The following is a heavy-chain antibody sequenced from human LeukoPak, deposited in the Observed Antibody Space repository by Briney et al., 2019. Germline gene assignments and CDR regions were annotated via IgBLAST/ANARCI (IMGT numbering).Heavy chain of an antibody. Sequence: ASVKVSCKASGGTFSSYAISWVRQAPGQGLEWMGWINPNSGGTNYAQKFQSRVTMTRDTSISTAYMELSRLRSDDTAVYYCARGIAAAGTFDYWGQGTLVTVSS. CDR3: ARGIAAAGTFDY. D-gene: IGHD6-13*01. CDR1: GGTFSSYA. J-gene: IGHJ4*02. V-gene: IGHV1-2*02. CDR2: INPNSGGT.